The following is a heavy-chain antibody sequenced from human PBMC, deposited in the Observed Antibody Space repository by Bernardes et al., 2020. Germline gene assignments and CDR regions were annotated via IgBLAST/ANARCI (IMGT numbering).Heavy chain of an antibody. CDR3: ARDPGDSSGPIDGLDM. CDR1: GFTFSNSW. D-gene: IGHD3-22*01. J-gene: IGHJ3*02. CDR2: INKDGGDT. V-gene: IGHV3-74*01. Sequence: SLRLSCVASGFTFSNSWMNWVRQVPGKGLVWVSYINKDGGDTRYADSVKGRFTISRDNAKNTLFLQMNSLRAEDTALYYCARDPGDSSGPIDGLDMWGQGTMVIVSS.